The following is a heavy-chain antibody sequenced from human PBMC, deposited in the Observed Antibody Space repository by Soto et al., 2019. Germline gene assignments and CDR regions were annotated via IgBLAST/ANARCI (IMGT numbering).Heavy chain of an antibody. CDR3: ARDRDTNGPNWFDP. D-gene: IGHD2-8*01. CDR1: GFTFSDYY. CDR2: ISSSGSTI. Sequence: QVQLVESGGGLVKPGGSLRLSCAASGFTFSDYYMSWIRQAPGKGLEWVSYISSSGSTIYYADSVKGRFTISRDNAKTSLSLQMNSLRADDTAVYYCARDRDTNGPNWFDPWGQGTLVTVSS. V-gene: IGHV3-11*01. J-gene: IGHJ5*02.